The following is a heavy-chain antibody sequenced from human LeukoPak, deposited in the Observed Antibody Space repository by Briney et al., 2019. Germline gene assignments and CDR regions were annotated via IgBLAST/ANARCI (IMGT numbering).Heavy chain of an antibody. D-gene: IGHD6-19*01. V-gene: IGHV3-48*03. CDR1: GFTFSTYE. CDR3: ARGTYSSGWYHY. CDR2: ISSSGTTI. J-gene: IGHJ4*02. Sequence: GGSLRLSCAASGFTFSTYEMTWVRQAAGKGLEWVSYISSSGTTIYYAASVKGRFTISRDNANNSLYLQMNTLRAEDTAVYYCARGTYSSGWYHYWGQGTLVTVSS.